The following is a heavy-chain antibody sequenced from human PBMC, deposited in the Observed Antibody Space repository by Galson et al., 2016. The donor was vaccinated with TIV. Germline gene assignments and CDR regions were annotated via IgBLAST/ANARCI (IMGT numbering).Heavy chain of an antibody. CDR2: TDENGGIT. V-gene: IGHV3-74*01. D-gene: IGHD6-19*01. CDR3: ARDLAGRDDY. CDR1: GFAFSNYW. J-gene: IGHJ4*02. Sequence: SLRLSCAASGFAFSNYWFHWVRQVPGQGLVWVSRTDENGGITNYADSVKGRFTISRDNAKNTLFLQMRSLRVEDTGVYYCARDLAGRDDYWGQGTLVTVSS.